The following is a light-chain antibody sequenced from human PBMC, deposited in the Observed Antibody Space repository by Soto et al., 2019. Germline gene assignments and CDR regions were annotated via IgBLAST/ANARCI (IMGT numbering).Light chain of an antibody. J-gene: IGLJ2*01. V-gene: IGLV2-14*01. Sequence: QSALTQPASVSGSPGQSISISCTGTSSDVGGYNYVSWYQQHPGKAPKLMIYDVTNRPSGISSRFSGSKSANTASLTISGLQAEDEADYYCSSYTRISTVVFGGGTKVTVL. CDR3: SSYTRISTVV. CDR1: SSDVGGYNY. CDR2: DVT.